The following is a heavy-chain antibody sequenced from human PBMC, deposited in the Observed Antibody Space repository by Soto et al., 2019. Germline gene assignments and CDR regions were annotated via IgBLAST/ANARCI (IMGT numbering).Heavy chain of an antibody. J-gene: IGHJ4*02. CDR3: ARLGYCSSTSCYRTDY. CDR2: INNSGST. D-gene: IGHD2-2*02. CDR1: GGSFSGYY. V-gene: IGHV4-34*01. Sequence: SETLSLTCAVFGGSFSGYYWSWIRQPPGKGLEWIGEINNSGSTNYNPSLKSRVTISVDTSKNQFSLKLSSVTAADTAVYYCARLGYCSSTSCYRTDYWGQGTLVTVSS.